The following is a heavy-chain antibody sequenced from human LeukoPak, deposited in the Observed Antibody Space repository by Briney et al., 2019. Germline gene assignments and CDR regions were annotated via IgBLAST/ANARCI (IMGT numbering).Heavy chain of an antibody. CDR2: INHSGST. Sequence: PSETLSLTCAVYGGSFSGYYWSWIRQPPGKGLEWIGEINHSGSTNYNPSLKSRVTISVDTSKNQFSLKLSSVTAADTAVYYCARSPGIAAAGTEEYYFDYWGQGTLVTVSS. V-gene: IGHV4-34*01. CDR1: GGSFSGYY. D-gene: IGHD6-13*01. J-gene: IGHJ4*02. CDR3: ARSPGIAAAGTEEYYFDY.